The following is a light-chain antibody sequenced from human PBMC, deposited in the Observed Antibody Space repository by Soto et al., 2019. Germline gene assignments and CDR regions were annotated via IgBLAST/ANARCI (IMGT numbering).Light chain of an antibody. CDR2: DAS. CDR3: QQLNTYPPT. CDR1: QSISTW. Sequence: DIQMTQSPSTLSASVGDRVTITCRASQSISTWLAWFQQKPGKAPKLLIYDASDLETGVPSRFSGSGSGTDFTFTISSLQPEDIATYYCQQLNTYPPTFGQGTKVDIK. V-gene: IGKV1-33*01. J-gene: IGKJ1*01.